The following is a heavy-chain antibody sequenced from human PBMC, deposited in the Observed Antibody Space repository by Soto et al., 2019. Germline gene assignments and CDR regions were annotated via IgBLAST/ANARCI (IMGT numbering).Heavy chain of an antibody. CDR3: AREWVDDFWSGYTYYYYGMDV. V-gene: IGHV1-18*01. CDR1: GYTFTSYG. CDR2: ISAYNGNT. D-gene: IGHD3-3*01. J-gene: IGHJ6*02. Sequence: ASVKVSCKASGYTFTSYGISWVRQAPGQGLEWMGWISAYNGNTNYAQKLQGRVTMTTDTSTSTAYMELRSLRSDDTAVYYCAREWVDDFWSGYTYYYYGMDVWRQGTTVTVSS.